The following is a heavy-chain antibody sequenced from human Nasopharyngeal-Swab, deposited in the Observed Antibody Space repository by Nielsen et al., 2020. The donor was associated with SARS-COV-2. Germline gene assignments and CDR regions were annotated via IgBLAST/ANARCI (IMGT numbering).Heavy chain of an antibody. CDR3: ARMAQWVPSASGMDV. J-gene: IGHJ6*02. Sequence: WIRQPPGKGLVWVSRINSDGSSTSYADSVKGRFTISRDNAKNTLYLQMNSLRAEDTAVYYCARMAQWVPSASGMDVWGQGTTVTVSS. CDR2: INSDGSST. V-gene: IGHV3-74*01. D-gene: IGHD5-12*01.